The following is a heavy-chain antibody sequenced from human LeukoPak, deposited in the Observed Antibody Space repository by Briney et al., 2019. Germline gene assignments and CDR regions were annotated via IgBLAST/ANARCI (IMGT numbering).Heavy chain of an antibody. Sequence: PSETLSLTCTVSDYSISSGYYWGWIRQPPGKGLEGIGSIYHSGSTYYNPSLKSRVTISVDTSKNQFSLKLSSVTAADTAVYYCARGTVGATVYYFDYWGQGTLVTVSS. J-gene: IGHJ4*02. V-gene: IGHV4-38-2*02. D-gene: IGHD1-26*01. CDR3: ARGTVGATVYYFDY. CDR1: DYSISSGYY. CDR2: IYHSGST.